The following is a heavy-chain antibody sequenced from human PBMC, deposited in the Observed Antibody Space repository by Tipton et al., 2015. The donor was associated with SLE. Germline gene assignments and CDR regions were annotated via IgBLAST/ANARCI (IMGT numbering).Heavy chain of an antibody. V-gene: IGHV4-34*01. J-gene: IGHJ4*02. Sequence: TLSLTCAVYGGSFSGYYWSWIRQPPGKGLEWIGSIYYSGSTYYNPSLKSRVTISVDTSKNQFSLKLSSVTAADTAVYYCARGVRYGSGSYEFDYWGQGTLVTVSS. D-gene: IGHD3-10*01. CDR3: ARGVRYGSGSYEFDY. CDR2: IYYSGST. CDR1: GGSFSGYY.